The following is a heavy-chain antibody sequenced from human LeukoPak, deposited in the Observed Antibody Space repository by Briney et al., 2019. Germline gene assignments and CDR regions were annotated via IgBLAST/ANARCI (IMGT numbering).Heavy chain of an antibody. CDR2: ISSSSSYI. D-gene: IGHD4-23*01. Sequence: KSGGSLRLSCAASGFTFSSYSMNWVRQAPGKGLEWVSSISSSSSYIYYADSVKGRFTISRDNAKNSLYLQMNSLRAEDTAVYYCARDNSLYYYGMDVWGQGTTVTVSS. V-gene: IGHV3-21*01. CDR3: ARDNSLYYYGMDV. CDR1: GFTFSSYS. J-gene: IGHJ6*02.